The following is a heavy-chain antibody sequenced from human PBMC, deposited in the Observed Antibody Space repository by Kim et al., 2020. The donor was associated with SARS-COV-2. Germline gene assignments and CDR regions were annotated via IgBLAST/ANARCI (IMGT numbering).Heavy chain of an antibody. CDR1: GFSFYKYT. V-gene: IGHV3-30*04. CDR2: ISYDGSNK. D-gene: IGHD3-22*01. Sequence: GGSLRLSCAVSGFSFYKYTIYWVRQAPGKGLEWVAFISYDGSNKNYADSVKGRFTISRDNSKNTLYLQMNSLTTEDTAVYYCARATHYYEMGTYSDPTLDPWGQGTRVTGSS. CDR3: ARATHYYEMGTYSDPTLDP. J-gene: IGHJ5*02.